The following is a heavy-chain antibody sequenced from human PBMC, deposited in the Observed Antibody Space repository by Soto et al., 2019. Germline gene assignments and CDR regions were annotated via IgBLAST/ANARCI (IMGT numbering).Heavy chain of an antibody. J-gene: IGHJ4*02. Sequence: QVQLVQSGAEVKKPGASVKVSCKASGYIFTNHYIHWVRQAPGQGLEWMGIINPSGGSTNYLQKFQGRITMTRDTSTSTVYMELSSLRSEDTAVYFCARADYYDSSGFHYDCWGQGTLVTVSS. CDR1: GYIFTNHY. CDR2: INPSGGST. D-gene: IGHD3-22*01. CDR3: ARADYYDSSGFHYDC. V-gene: IGHV1-46*01.